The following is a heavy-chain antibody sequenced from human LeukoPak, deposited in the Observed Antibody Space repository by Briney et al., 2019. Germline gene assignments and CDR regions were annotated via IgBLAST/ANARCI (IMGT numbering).Heavy chain of an antibody. CDR2: IWYDGSNK. D-gene: IGHD5-18*01. CDR1: GFTFSSYG. V-gene: IGHV3-33*01. CDR3: ARDAGDTAMVNYFDY. J-gene: IGHJ4*02. Sequence: PGGSLRLSCAASGFTFSSYGMHWVRQAPGKGLEWVAVIWYDGSNKYYADSVEGRFTISRDNSKTTLYLQMNSLRAEDTAVYYCARDAGDTAMVNYFDYWGQGTLVTVSS.